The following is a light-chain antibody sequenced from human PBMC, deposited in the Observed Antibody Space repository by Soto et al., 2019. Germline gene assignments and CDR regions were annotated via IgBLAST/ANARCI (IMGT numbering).Light chain of an antibody. J-gene: IGKJ1*01. CDR3: QHYSGDRAT. V-gene: IGKV1-5*01. CDR1: HSISTW. Sequence: DIQMTQSPSNLSASVGDRVTITCRSSHSISTWLAWYQQKPWKAPKLLIYDASTLHSGVPSRFSGRGSGTEFSLTIGRLRPDDFATYYCQHYSGDRATFGQGTKVDIK. CDR2: DAS.